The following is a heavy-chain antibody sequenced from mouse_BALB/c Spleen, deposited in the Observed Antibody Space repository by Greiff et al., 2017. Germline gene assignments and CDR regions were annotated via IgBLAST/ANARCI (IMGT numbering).Heavy chain of an antibody. CDR2: IDPENGNT. CDR3: ARGDWNYVDY. CDR1: GFNIKDYY. J-gene: IGHJ2*01. D-gene: IGHD3-3*01. V-gene: IGHV14-1*02. Sequence: EVQLQQSGAELVRPGALVKLSCKASGFNIKDYYMHWVKQRPEQGLEWIGWIDPENGNTIYDPKFQGKASITADTSSNTAYLQLSSLTSEDTAVYYCARGDWNYVDYWGQGTTLTVSS.